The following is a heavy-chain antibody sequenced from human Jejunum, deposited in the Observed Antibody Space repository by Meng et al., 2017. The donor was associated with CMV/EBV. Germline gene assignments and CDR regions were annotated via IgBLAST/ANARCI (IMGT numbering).Heavy chain of an antibody. J-gene: IGHJ4*02. CDR1: GFPFSTYG. Sequence: QVQLVESGXGVAQPXGSLGLXXXASGFPFSTYGMHWVRQAPGKGLEWVAFIQYDGSIKYYPDSVKGRFTISRDNSKNTLYLQMNNLRAADTAIYYCVKDSHYDCSSSSCYLDYWGQGTLVTVSS. CDR2: IQYDGSIK. D-gene: IGHD2-2*01. CDR3: VKDSHYDCSSSSCYLDY. V-gene: IGHV3-30*02.